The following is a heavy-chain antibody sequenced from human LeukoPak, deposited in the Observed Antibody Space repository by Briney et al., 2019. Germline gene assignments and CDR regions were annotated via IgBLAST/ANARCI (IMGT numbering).Heavy chain of an antibody. CDR2: IYYSGST. J-gene: IGHJ3*02. Sequence: SETLSLTCTVSGGSISSSSYYWGWIRQPPGKGLEWIGSIYYSGSTYDNPALKSRVTISVDTSKNQFSLKLSSVTAADTAVYYCARSKSIAVAGGNAFDIWGQGTMVTVSS. D-gene: IGHD6-19*01. CDR1: GGSISSSSYY. CDR3: ARSKSIAVAGGNAFDI. V-gene: IGHV4-39*07.